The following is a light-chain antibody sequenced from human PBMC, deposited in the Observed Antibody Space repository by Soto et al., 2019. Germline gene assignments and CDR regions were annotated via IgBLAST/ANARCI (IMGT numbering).Light chain of an antibody. CDR1: SSDVGGYNF. Sequence: QSALTQTASVSGSPGQSITISCTGTSSDVGGYNFVSWYQQHPGKAPKLIIHEVTNRPSGVSGRFSGSKSGNTAFLPISGLQAEDEAVYYCCSHSSSITWMFGGGTKLTVL. CDR3: CSHSSSITWM. CDR2: EVT. V-gene: IGLV2-14*03. J-gene: IGLJ3*02.